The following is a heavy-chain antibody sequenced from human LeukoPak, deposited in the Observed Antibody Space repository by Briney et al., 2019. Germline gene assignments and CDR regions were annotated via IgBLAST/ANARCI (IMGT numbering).Heavy chain of an antibody. Sequence: PGGSLRPSCAASGFTFSSYAMRWVRQAPGKGLEWVSGISGPGDKTDYADSVKGRFTISRDNSENTVSLQMNSLTGEDTAVYYCAKAGSSVSRTFDPWGQGTLVTVSS. CDR3: AKAGSSVSRTFDP. CDR2: ISGPGDKT. V-gene: IGHV3-23*01. CDR1: GFTFSSYA. J-gene: IGHJ5*02. D-gene: IGHD2-2*01.